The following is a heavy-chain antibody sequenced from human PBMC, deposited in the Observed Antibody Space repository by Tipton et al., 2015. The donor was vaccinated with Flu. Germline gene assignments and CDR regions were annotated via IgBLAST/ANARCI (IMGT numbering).Heavy chain of an antibody. CDR3: ARHVSVGENTYDFPRWFDS. CDR1: GGSFSGYY. Sequence: GLVKPSETLSLTCTVFGGSFSGYYWSWIRQPPGMGLEWIGEITQTGNINYNPSLESRVTLSLDTSKNQFSLKMNGVTAADTAVYYCARHVSVGENTYDFPRWFDSWGQGTLVTVSS. CDR2: ITQTGNI. J-gene: IGHJ5*01. V-gene: IGHV4-34*01. D-gene: IGHD3/OR15-3a*01.